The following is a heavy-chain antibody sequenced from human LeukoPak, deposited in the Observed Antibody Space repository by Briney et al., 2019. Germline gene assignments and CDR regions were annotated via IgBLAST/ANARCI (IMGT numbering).Heavy chain of an antibody. J-gene: IGHJ4*02. CDR3: AKARYCSSTSCYANEGFDY. V-gene: IGHV3-30*18. CDR1: GFTFSSYG. CDR2: ISYDGSNK. D-gene: IGHD2-2*01. Sequence: GGSLRLSWAASGFTFSSYGMHWVRQAPGKGLEWVAVISYDGSNKYYADSVKGRFTISRDNSKNTLYLQMNSLRAEDTAVYYCAKARYCSSTSCYANEGFDYWGQGTLVTVSS.